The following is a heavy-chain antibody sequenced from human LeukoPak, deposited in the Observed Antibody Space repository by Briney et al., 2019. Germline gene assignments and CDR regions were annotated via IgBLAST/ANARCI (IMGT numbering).Heavy chain of an antibody. CDR1: GFTFNNYW. D-gene: IGHD3-10*01. J-gene: IGHJ6*02. CDR2: INSDWSSR. CDR3: KRGSSGFSYYSAMDV. Sequence: GGSLRLSCAASGFTFNNYWMHWVRLVPGKGLLWVSRINSDWSSRHFADSVKGRFTISRENAKNTVYLQMNSLRGDDTAVYYFKRGSSGFSYYSAMDVWGQGTTVTVSS. V-gene: IGHV3-74*01.